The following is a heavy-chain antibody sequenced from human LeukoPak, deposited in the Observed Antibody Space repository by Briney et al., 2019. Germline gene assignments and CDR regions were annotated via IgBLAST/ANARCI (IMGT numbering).Heavy chain of an antibody. CDR3: ARRGIAARPFDY. J-gene: IGHJ4*02. CDR2: IYTSGST. Sequence: SETLSLTCTVSGGSISSDNYYWSWIRQPAGKGLEWIGRIYTSGSTKYNPSLKSRVTISIDTSKNQFSLKLSSVTAADTAVYYCARRGIAARPFDYWGQGTLVTVSS. CDR1: GGSISSDNYY. D-gene: IGHD6-6*01. V-gene: IGHV4-61*02.